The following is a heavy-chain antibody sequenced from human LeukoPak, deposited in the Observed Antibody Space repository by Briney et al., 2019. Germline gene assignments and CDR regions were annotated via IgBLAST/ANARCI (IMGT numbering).Heavy chain of an antibody. CDR2: MFHSGST. D-gene: IGHD4-17*01. J-gene: IGHJ6*02. CDR3: ASGSSTVKFYYGIDV. V-gene: IGHV4-59*01. CDR1: GGSISSYY. Sequence: SSETLSLTCTVSGGSISSYYWSWIRQAPGKGLEWFGYMFHSGSTNYNPSLKNRVTISVDTYKNQFSLKLTSVTAADTAVYYCASGSSTVKFYYGIDVWGRGTTVTVSS.